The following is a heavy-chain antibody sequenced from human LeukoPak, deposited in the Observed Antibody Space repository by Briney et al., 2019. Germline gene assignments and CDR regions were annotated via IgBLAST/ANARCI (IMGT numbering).Heavy chain of an antibody. Sequence: KPSETLSLTCAVYGGSFSGYYWSWIRQPPGKGLEWIGEINHSGSTNYNPSLKSRVTMSVDTSKNQFSLKLSSVTAADTAVYYCARELPTKYYYYGMDVWGQGTTVTVSS. CDR1: GGSFSGYY. D-gene: IGHD2-15*01. J-gene: IGHJ6*02. CDR2: INHSGST. CDR3: ARELPTKYYYYGMDV. V-gene: IGHV4-34*01.